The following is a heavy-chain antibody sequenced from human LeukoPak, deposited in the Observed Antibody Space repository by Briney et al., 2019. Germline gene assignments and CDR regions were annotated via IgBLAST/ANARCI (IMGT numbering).Heavy chain of an antibody. Sequence: SGGSLRLSCAASGFTFSSYGMHWVRQAPGKGLEWVAFIRYDGSNKYYADSVKGRFTISRDNSKNTRYLQMNSLRAEDTAVYYCAKDEGRLGYCSGGSCYDPTHWGQGTLVTVSS. CDR2: IRYDGSNK. CDR1: GFTFSSYG. CDR3: AKDEGRLGYCSGGSCYDPTH. V-gene: IGHV3-30*02. D-gene: IGHD2-15*01. J-gene: IGHJ4*02.